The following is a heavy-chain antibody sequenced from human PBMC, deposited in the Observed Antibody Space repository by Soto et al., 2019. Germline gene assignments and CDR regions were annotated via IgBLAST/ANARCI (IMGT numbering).Heavy chain of an antibody. J-gene: IGHJ6*02. V-gene: IGHV3-74*01. Sequence: EVQLVESGGGLVQPGGSLRLSCAASGFTFSRYWMHWVRQAPGKGLVWLSRIDRGGSTTYYADSVKGRFTISRDNDKDTVYLQMNSLRAEDTAVYYCASPYMYSSGLYFYGMDVWGQGTTVTVSS. D-gene: IGHD6-19*01. CDR1: GFTFSRYW. CDR3: ASPYMYSSGLYFYGMDV. CDR2: IDRGGSTT.